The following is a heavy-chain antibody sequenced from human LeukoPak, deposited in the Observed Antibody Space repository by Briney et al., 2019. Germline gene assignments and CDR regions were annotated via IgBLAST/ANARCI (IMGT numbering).Heavy chain of an antibody. CDR1: GGSFSGYY. CDR2: INHSGST. CDR3: ARGGGSYYVGY. J-gene: IGHJ4*02. V-gene: IGHV4-34*01. Sequence: SETLSLTCAVYGGSFSGYYRSWIRQPPGKGLEWIGEINHSGSTNYNPSLKSRVTISVDTSKNQFSLKLSSVTAADTAVYYCARGGGSYYVGYWGQGTLVTVSS. D-gene: IGHD1-26*01.